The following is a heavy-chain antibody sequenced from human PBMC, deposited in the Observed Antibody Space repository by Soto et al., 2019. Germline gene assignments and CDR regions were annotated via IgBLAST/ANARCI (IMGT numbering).Heavy chain of an antibody. V-gene: IGHV1-2*02. CDR2: INPNSGGT. J-gene: IGHJ6*02. CDR3: ASRRGLITIFGVASNYYYGMDV. Sequence: ASVKVSCKASGYTFTGYYMHWVRQAPGQGLEWMGWINPNSGGTNYAQKFQGRVTMTRDTSISTAYMELSRLRSDDTAVYYCASRRGLITIFGVASNYYYGMDVWGQGTTVTVSS. CDR1: GYTFTGYY. D-gene: IGHD3-3*01.